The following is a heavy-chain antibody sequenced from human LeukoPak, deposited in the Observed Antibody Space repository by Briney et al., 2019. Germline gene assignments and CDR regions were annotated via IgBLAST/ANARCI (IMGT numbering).Heavy chain of an antibody. CDR2: IYPGDSDT. Sequence: GESLKISCKGSGYSFTSYWIGWVRQMPGKGLEWMGIIYPGDSDTRYSPSFQGQVTISADKSISTAYLQGSSLKASDTAMYYCARRGYCSGGSCYFSSYYFDYWGQGTLVTVSS. D-gene: IGHD2-15*01. V-gene: IGHV5-51*01. CDR3: ARRGYCSGGSCYFSSYYFDY. J-gene: IGHJ4*02. CDR1: GYSFTSYW.